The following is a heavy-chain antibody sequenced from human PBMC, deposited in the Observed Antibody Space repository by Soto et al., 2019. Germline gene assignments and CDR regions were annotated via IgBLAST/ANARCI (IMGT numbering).Heavy chain of an antibody. D-gene: IGHD3-22*01. J-gene: IGHJ4*02. CDR2: ISSSSSYI. CDR1: GFTFGRYS. CDR3: ARGTYYYDSSGYYGY. Sequence: GGSLRLSCAASGFTFGRYSMNWVRQAPGKGLEWVSSISSSSSYIYYADSVKGRFTISRDNAKNSLYLQMNSLRAEDTAVYYCARGTYYYDSSGYYGYWGQGTLVSVSS. V-gene: IGHV3-21*01.